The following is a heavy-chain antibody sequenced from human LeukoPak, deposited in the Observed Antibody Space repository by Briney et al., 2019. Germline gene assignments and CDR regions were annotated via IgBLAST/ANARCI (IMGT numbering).Heavy chain of an antibody. CDR1: GFTLSRHG. V-gene: IGHV3-30*02. Sequence: PGGSLRLSCAASGFTLSRHGMHWVRQAPGKGLEWVAFIRYDGINKYSADSVKGRFTISRDNFKNTLYLQMNSLRAEDTAVYYCAKEGDYYGSGSYRDAFNIWGQGTMVTVSS. CDR3: AKEGDYYGSGSYRDAFNI. CDR2: IRYDGINK. D-gene: IGHD3-10*01. J-gene: IGHJ3*02.